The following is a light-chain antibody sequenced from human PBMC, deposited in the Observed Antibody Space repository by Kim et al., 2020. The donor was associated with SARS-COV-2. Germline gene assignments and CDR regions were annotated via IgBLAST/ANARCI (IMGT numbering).Light chain of an antibody. Sequence: SAAVGDRVTLTCRASQSISSYLNWYQQKPGKAPKFLIYAASSLQSGVPSRFSGTGSGTDFTLTISSLQPEDFATYYCQQSYTTPWSFGQGTKLEI. J-gene: IGKJ2*03. CDR2: AAS. CDR1: QSISSY. V-gene: IGKV1-39*01. CDR3: QQSYTTPWS.